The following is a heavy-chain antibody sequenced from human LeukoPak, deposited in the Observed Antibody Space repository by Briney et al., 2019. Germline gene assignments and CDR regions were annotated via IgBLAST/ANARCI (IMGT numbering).Heavy chain of an antibody. CDR3: ARVGGYPLGAFDI. J-gene: IGHJ3*02. V-gene: IGHV4-39*01. CDR2: IHYTGIT. CDR1: GGSVSSSSYY. D-gene: IGHD3-22*01. Sequence: SETLSLTCTVSGGSVSSSSYYWGWIRQPPGKGLEWIGSIHYTGITHYNPSLKSRVTISVDTSKNQFSLKVSSVTAADTAVYYCARVGGYPLGAFDIWGQGTVVTVSS.